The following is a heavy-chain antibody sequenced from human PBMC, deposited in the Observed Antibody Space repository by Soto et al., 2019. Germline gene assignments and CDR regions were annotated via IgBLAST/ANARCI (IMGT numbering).Heavy chain of an antibody. Sequence: REALKISRVGSGINFYRYTVGRVPPVPGKGLDAMGVIHPGDSDTIYSPSFQGQVTISADKSISTAYLQWSSLKASDTAMYYCTLSYGDSYYYYYGMDVWGQGTTVTVSS. CDR1: GINFYRYT. D-gene: IGHD4-17*01. CDR3: TLSYGDSYYYYYGMDV. CDR2: IHPGDSDT. J-gene: IGHJ6*02. V-gene: IGHV5-51*01.